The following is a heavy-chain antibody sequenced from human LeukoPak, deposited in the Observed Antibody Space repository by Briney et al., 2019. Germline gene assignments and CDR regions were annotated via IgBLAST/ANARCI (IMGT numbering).Heavy chain of an antibody. D-gene: IGHD5-18*01. Sequence: GGSLRLSCAASGFTFSSYSMNWVRQAPGKGLEWVSSISSSSSYIYYADSVKGRFTISRDNAKNSLYLQMNSLRAEDTAVYYCARGRRKGIQLWLRTYYFDYWGQGTLVTVSS. CDR2: ISSSSSYI. CDR1: GFTFSSYS. CDR3: ARGRRKGIQLWLRTYYFDY. V-gene: IGHV3-21*01. J-gene: IGHJ4*02.